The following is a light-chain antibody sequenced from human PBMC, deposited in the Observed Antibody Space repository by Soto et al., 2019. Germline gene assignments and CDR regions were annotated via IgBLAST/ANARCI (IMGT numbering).Light chain of an antibody. Sequence: EIVWTQSPGTLSLSPGESAALSCRASQSVPANFVAWYQQKPGQAPRLLIYDASNRATGIPARFSGSGSGTDFTLTISSLEPKDFAVYYCQQRYNWPGTFGQGTKVDIK. CDR1: QSVPAN. V-gene: IGKV3-11*01. J-gene: IGKJ1*01. CDR2: DAS. CDR3: QQRYNWPGT.